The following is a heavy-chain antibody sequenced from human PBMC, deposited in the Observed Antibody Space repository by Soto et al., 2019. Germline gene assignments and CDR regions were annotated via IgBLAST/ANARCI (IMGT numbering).Heavy chain of an antibody. D-gene: IGHD6-13*01. CDR2: INYSGGST. V-gene: IGHV3-23*01. CDR1: GFTFSSYA. Sequence: GGSLRLSCAASGFTFSSYAMHWVRQAPGKGLEWVSGINYSGGSTDYADSVRGRFTISRDNSKNTLYLQMHGLRAEDTAVYYCSKVPPYSSNWDNYFDYWGQGTLVRVSS. CDR3: SKVPPYSSNWDNYFDY. J-gene: IGHJ4*02.